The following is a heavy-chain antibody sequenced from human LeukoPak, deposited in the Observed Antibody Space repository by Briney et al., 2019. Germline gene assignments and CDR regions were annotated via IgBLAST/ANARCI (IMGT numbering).Heavy chain of an antibody. J-gene: IGHJ6*03. CDR2: INPSGGST. D-gene: IGHD6-19*01. V-gene: IGHV1-46*01. CDR3: ARLSSGWEDYYYYMDV. CDR1: GYTFTSYY. Sequence: ASVKVSCKASGYTFTSYYMHWVRQAPGQGLEWMGIINPSGGSTSYAQKFQGRVTMTRDMSTSTVYMELSSLRSEDTAVYYCARLSSGWEDYYYYMDVWGKGTTVTVSS.